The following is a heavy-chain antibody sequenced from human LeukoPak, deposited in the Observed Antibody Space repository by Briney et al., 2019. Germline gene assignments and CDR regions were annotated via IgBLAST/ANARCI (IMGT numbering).Heavy chain of an antibody. D-gene: IGHD1-26*01. CDR3: ARDAATIDFYAFDI. CDR1: GGSFSNSY. V-gene: IGHV4-34*01. CDR2: INHSGST. J-gene: IGHJ3*02. Sequence: PSETLSLNCAVYGGSFSNSYWNWIRQPPGKGLEWIGEINHSGSTNYNPSLKSRVTISVDTSKNQFSLKLSSVTAADTAVYYCARDAATIDFYAFDIWGQGTLVTVSS.